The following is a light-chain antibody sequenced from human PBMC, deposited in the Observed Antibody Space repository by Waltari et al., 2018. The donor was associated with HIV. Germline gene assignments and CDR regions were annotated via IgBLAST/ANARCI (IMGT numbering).Light chain of an antibody. J-gene: IGKJ1*01. CDR2: GAS. CDR3: HQYNEWPRT. V-gene: IGKV3-15*01. Sequence: EIVMTQSPITLSLSPGERATLSCRASENIDTNLAGYQQTLGQAPRLLMYGASTRATGIPARFSCSGSVRDFTLTISSLQSEDFVVYYCHQYNEWPRTFGQGTKVEV. CDR1: ENIDTN.